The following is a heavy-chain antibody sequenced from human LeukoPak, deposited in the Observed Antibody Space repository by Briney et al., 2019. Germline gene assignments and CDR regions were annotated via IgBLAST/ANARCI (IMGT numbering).Heavy chain of an antibody. CDR3: ASGLYDFWSGSPPNWFDP. CDR1: GGSISSSSYY. D-gene: IGHD3-3*01. Sequence: PSETLSLTCTVSGGSISSSSYYWGWIRQPPGKGLEWIGSIYYSGSTNYNPSLKSRVTISVDTSKNQFSLKLSSVTAADTAVYYCASGLYDFWSGSPPNWFDPWGQGTLVTVSS. V-gene: IGHV4-39*07. J-gene: IGHJ5*02. CDR2: IYYSGST.